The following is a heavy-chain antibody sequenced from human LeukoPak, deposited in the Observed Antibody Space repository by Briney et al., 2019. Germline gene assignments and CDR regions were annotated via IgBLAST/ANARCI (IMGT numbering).Heavy chain of an antibody. CDR1: GGSISGYY. J-gene: IGHJ4*02. Sequence: SETLSLTCTVSGGSISGYYWSWIRQSPGKGLEWIGGISYSGSTKYNPSLQSRVTISVDTSKNQFSLKLSSVTAADTAVYYCASRVSSTSYNYWGQGTLVTVSS. CDR2: ISYSGST. D-gene: IGHD2-2*01. CDR3: ASRVSSTSYNY. V-gene: IGHV4-59*08.